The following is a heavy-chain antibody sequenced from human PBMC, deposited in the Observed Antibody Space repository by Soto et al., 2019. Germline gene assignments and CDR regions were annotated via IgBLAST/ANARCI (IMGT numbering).Heavy chain of an antibody. CDR2: ISAYNGNT. CDR3: ARDLVGYSYGPTFDY. J-gene: IGHJ4*02. CDR1: GYTFTSYG. Sequence: ASVKVSCKASGYTFTSYGISWVRQAPGQGLEWMGWISAYNGNTNYAQKFQGRVTMTRDTSISTAYMELSRLRSDDTAVYYCARDLVGYSYGPTFDYWGQGTLVTVSS. D-gene: IGHD5-18*01. V-gene: IGHV1-18*01.